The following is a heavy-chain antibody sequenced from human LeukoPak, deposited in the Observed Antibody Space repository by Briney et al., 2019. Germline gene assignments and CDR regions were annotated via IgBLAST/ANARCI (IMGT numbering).Heavy chain of an antibody. J-gene: IGHJ4*02. CDR3: ARLGLLSYYYSSGYFDRDY. CDR2: INPNSGGT. V-gene: IGHV1-2*02. D-gene: IGHD3-22*01. CDR1: GYTFTGYY. Sequence: ASVKVSCKASGYTFTGYYMHWVRQAPGQGLEWMGWINPNSGGTNYAQKFQGRVTMTRDTSISTAYMELSRLRSDDTAVYYCARLGLLSYYYSSGYFDRDYWGQGTLVTVSS.